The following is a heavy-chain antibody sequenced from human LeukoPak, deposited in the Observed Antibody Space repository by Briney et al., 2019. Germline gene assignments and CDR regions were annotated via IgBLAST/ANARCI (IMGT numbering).Heavy chain of an antibody. CDR3: AKHYLYSYDSLDY. J-gene: IGHJ4*02. D-gene: IGHD5-18*01. CDR2: ISSSSRTK. V-gene: IGHV3-48*02. CDR1: GFTFSAYS. Sequence: GGSLRLSCAASGFTFSAYSMNWVRQPPGKGLEWVSYISSSSRTKHYADSVKGRFTISRDNADNSLYLQMNSLRDEDTALYFCAKHYLYSYDSLDYWGQGTLVTVSS.